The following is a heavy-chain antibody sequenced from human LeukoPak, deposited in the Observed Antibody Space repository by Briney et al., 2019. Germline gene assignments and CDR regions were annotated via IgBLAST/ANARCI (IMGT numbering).Heavy chain of an antibody. CDR2: ISGSGGST. Sequence: GGSLRLSCAASGFTFSSYAMSWVRQAPGKGLEWVSAISGSGGSTYYADSVKGRFTISRGNSKNTLYLQMNSLRAEDTAVYYCAKGRNGFDWLLPLDYWGQGTLVTVSS. V-gene: IGHV3-23*01. CDR1: GFTFSSYA. J-gene: IGHJ4*02. CDR3: AKGRNGFDWLLPLDY. D-gene: IGHD3-9*01.